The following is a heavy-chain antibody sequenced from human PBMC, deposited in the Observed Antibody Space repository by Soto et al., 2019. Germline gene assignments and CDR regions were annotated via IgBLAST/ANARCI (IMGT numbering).Heavy chain of an antibody. V-gene: IGHV3-30*03. D-gene: IGHD1-7*01. CDR1: GFTFSSYG. CDR3: ASSWNYAPSYIDY. J-gene: IGHJ4*02. CDR2: ISYDGSNK. Sequence: PGGSLRLSCAASGFTFSSYGMHWVRQAPGKGLEWVAVISYDGSNKYYADSVKGRFTISRDNSKNTLYLQMNSLRAEVTAVYYCASSWNYAPSYIDYWGQGALVTVSS.